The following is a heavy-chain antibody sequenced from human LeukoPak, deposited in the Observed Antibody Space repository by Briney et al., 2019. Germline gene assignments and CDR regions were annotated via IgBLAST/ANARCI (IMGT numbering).Heavy chain of an antibody. Sequence: ASVKVSCKASGYTFTSCYMHWVRQAPGQGLEWMGIINPSGGSTSYAQKFQGRVTMTRDTSTSTVYMELSSLRSEDTAVYYCARDRRPYYYYYGMDVWGQGTTVTVS. CDR2: INPSGGST. J-gene: IGHJ6*02. CDR3: ARDRRPYYYYYGMDV. CDR1: GYTFTSCY. V-gene: IGHV1-46*01.